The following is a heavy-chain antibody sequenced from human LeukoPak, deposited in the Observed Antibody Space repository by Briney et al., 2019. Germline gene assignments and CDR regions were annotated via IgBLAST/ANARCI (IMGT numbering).Heavy chain of an antibody. J-gene: IGHJ4*02. D-gene: IGHD2-15*01. CDR1: GFTFSTYT. CDR2: ISGSSSAM. Sequence: PGGSLRLSCAASGFTFSTYTMNWVRQAPGKGLEWVSYISGSSSAMDYAASVKGRFTISRDDAKNSLYLQMNSLRAEDTAAYYCARGYCSGGTCYGHFDYWGQGTLVTVSS. V-gene: IGHV3-48*01. CDR3: ARGYCSGGTCYGHFDY.